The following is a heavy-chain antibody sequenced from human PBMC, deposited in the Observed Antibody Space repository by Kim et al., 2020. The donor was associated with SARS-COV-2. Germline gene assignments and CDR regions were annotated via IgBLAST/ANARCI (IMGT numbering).Heavy chain of an antibody. Sequence: GGSLRLSCAASGFTFSGYAIHWVRQAPGKGLEWVTVISYDGINKYYADSVKGRFTISRDNSKSTLYLQMNSLRPEDSAVYFCARDSHMVPPYSGMDVWGQGTTVTVSS. CDR3: ARDSHMVPPYSGMDV. V-gene: IGHV3-30*04. D-gene: IGHD3-10*01. CDR1: GFTFSGYA. CDR2: ISYDGINK. J-gene: IGHJ6*02.